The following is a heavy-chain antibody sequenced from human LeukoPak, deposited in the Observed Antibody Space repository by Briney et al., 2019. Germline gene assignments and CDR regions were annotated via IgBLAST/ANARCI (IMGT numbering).Heavy chain of an antibody. CDR1: GFTFSSYG. V-gene: IGHV3-33*01. D-gene: IGHD6-19*01. J-gene: IGHJ6*02. Sequence: GRSLRLSCAASGFTFSSYGMHRVRQAPGKGLEWVAVIWYDGSNKYYADSVKGRFTISRDNSKNTLYLQMNSLRAEDTAVYYCARDLGGSSGWYRYGMDVWGQGTTVTVSS. CDR3: ARDLGGSSGWYRYGMDV. CDR2: IWYDGSNK.